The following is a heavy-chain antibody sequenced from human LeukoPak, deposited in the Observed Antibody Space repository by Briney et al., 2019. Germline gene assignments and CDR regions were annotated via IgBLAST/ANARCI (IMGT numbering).Heavy chain of an antibody. CDR1: GFTFSSYA. V-gene: IGHV3-15*01. CDR3: TTDSPAPQKFCSSTNCHPGNYMDV. D-gene: IGHD2-2*01. CDR2: IKSKTDGGTT. J-gene: IGHJ6*03. Sequence: GGSLRLSCAASGFTFSSYAMSWVRQAPGKGLEWVGRIKSKTDGGTTDYAAPVKGRFTISRDDSKNTLYLQMNSLKTEDTAVYYCTTDSPAPQKFCSSTNCHPGNYMDVWGKGSTVTVSS.